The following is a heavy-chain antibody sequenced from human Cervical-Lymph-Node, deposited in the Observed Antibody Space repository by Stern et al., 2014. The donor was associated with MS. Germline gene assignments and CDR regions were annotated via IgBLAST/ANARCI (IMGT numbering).Heavy chain of an antibody. Sequence: VQLVESGSEVKKPGSSVKVSCKPSGGTFSNYALSWVRQAPGQGLELVRGLIAFYRATRYGRKFQGRVTIAHEESTGTAFMELTNLTSDDTAIYCCALRRSYYVFWGQGTLITVSS. J-gene: IGHJ4*02. CDR3: ALRRSYYVF. CDR2: LIAFYRAT. V-gene: IGHV1-69*01. D-gene: IGHD4-11*01. CDR1: GGTFSNYA.